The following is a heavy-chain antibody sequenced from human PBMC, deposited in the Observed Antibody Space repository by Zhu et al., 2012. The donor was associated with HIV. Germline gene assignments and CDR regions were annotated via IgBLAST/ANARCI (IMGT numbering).Heavy chain of an antibody. J-gene: IGHJ1*01. CDR2: IFYSGSS. Sequence: QVQLQESGPGLVQPSQTLSLTCTVSGGSISSGDYYWSWIRQSPGKDLEWIGHIFYSGSSYSNPSLKSRVTISLDTSKNHFSLRLSSVTAADTAVYYCARGGPTGYRPLQHWGQGTLVTVSS. CDR1: GGSISSGDYY. D-gene: IGHD3-9*01. V-gene: IGHV4-30-4*01. CDR3: ARGGPTGYRPLQH.